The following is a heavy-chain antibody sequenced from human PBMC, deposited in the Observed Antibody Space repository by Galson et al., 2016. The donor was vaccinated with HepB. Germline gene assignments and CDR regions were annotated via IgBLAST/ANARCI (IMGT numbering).Heavy chain of an antibody. CDR2: IDHSGST. D-gene: IGHD1-26*01. CDR1: GDSISISGYY. CDR3: ARSGIQYFWFDP. J-gene: IGHJ5*02. V-gene: IGHV4-39*01. Sequence: SETLSLTCTVSGDSISISGYYWGWIRQPSGKGLEWIGSIDHSGSTYYNPSLKSRVTISIDTSKNQFSLKVNSVTAADTAVYYCARSGIQYFWFDPWGQGTLVTVSS.